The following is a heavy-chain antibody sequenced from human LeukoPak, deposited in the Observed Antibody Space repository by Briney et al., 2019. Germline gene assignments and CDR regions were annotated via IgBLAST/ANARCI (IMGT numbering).Heavy chain of an antibody. CDR3: ARRCGDHAWYFDL. Sequence: ASVKVSCKASGYTFTNYYMHWVRQAPGQGLEWMGIINPGGISTSYAQKFQGRVTMTRDTSTSTAYMELSSLRSDDTAVYFCARRCGDHAWYFDLWGRGTLITVSS. CDR1: GYTFTNYY. J-gene: IGHJ2*01. D-gene: IGHD4-17*01. CDR2: INPGGIST. V-gene: IGHV1-46*01.